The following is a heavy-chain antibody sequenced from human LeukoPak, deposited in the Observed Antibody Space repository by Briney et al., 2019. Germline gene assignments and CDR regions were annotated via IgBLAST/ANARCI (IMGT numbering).Heavy chain of an antibody. D-gene: IGHD4-17*01. CDR2: ISYDGSNK. J-gene: IGHJ6*02. V-gene: IGHV3-30-3*01. CDR3: ARTYGDYQYYYYYYGMDV. CDR1: GFTFSTYA. Sequence: PGGSLRLSCAASGFTFSTYAIHWVRQAPGKGLEWVAVISYDGSNKYYADSVKGRFTISRDNSKNTLYLQMNSLRAEDTAVYYCARTYGDYQYYYYYYGMDVWGQGTTVTVSS.